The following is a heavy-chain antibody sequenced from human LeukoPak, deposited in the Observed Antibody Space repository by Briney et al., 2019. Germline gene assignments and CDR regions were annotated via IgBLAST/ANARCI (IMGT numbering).Heavy chain of an antibody. J-gene: IGHJ4*02. CDR1: GGSVSSGSYY. CDR2: IYYSGST. CDR3: ASLYYDFWSGYYYADY. V-gene: IGHV4-61*01. D-gene: IGHD3-3*01. Sequence: SETLSLTCTVSGGSVSSGSYYWSWIRQPPGKGLEWIGYIYYSGSTNYNPSLKSRVTISVDTSKNQFSLKLSSVTAADTAVYYCASLYYDFWSGYYYADYWGQGTLVTVSS.